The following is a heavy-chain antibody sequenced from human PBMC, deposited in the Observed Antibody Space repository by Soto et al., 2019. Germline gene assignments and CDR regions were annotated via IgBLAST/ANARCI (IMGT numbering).Heavy chain of an antibody. Sequence: QVQLVESGGGVVQPGRSLRLSCAASGFTFSSYAMHWVRQAPGKGLEWVAVISYEGSNKYYADSVKGRFTISKDNSQNALYLHMNRLRAEDTAAYYCAREYGVVAARYGMDVWGQGTTVTVSS. D-gene: IGHD2-15*01. CDR2: ISYEGSNK. CDR3: AREYGVVAARYGMDV. J-gene: IGHJ6*02. CDR1: GFTFSSYA. V-gene: IGHV3-30-3*01.